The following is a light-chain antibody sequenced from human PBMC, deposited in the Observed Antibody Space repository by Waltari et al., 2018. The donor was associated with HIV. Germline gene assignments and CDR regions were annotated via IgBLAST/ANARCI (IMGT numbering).Light chain of an antibody. CDR3: QAWDSSTVV. J-gene: IGLJ2*01. CDR2: QDS. CDR1: KLGDKY. Sequence: TQPPSVSVSPGQTASITSSGDKLGDKYACWYQQKPGQSPVLVIYQDSKRPSGIPERFSGSNSGNTATLTISGTQTLDEADYYCQAWDSSTVVFGGGTKLTVL. V-gene: IGLV3-1*01.